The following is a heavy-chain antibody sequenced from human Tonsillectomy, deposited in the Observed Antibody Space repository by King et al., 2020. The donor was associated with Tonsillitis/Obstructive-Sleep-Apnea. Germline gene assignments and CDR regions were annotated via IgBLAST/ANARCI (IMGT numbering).Heavy chain of an antibody. Sequence: QLVQSGAEVKKPGASVKVSCKASGYTFTSYYMHWVRQAPGQGLEWMGIINPSGGSTSYAQKFQGRVTMTRDTSTSTVYMELSSLRSEDTAVYYCARDLGYRSSTSCYEGGYFDYWGQGTLVTVSS. D-gene: IGHD2-2*01. CDR2: INPSGGST. CDR1: GYTFTSYY. J-gene: IGHJ4*02. V-gene: IGHV1-46*01. CDR3: ARDLGYRSSTSCYEGGYFDY.